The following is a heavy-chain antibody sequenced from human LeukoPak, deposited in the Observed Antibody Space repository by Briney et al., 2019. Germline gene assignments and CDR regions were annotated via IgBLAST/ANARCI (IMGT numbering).Heavy chain of an antibody. J-gene: IGHJ6*03. CDR2: INHSGST. D-gene: IGHD3-3*01. CDR3: ARRYYDFWSGYYGTGDYYYMDV. CDR1: GGSFSGYY. V-gene: IGHV4-34*01. Sequence: SETLSLTCAVYGGSFSGYYWSWLRQPPGKGLEWIGEINHSGSTNYNPSLKSRVTISVDTSKNQFSLKLSSVTAADTAVYYCARRYYDFWSGYYGTGDYYYMDVWGKGTTVTVSS.